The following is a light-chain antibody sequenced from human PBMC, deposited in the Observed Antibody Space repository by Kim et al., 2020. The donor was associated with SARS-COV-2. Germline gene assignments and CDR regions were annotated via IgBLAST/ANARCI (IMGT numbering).Light chain of an antibody. V-gene: IGKV3-20*01. CDR1: QSVGSSF. Sequence: PGERVTLSCRASQSVGSSFLAWYQQKPGQTPRLLIYDVSSRATGIPDRFSGSGSGTDFTLTISRLEPEDFAVYYCQQYGSTPLTFGQGTKLE. CDR3: QQYGSTPLT. CDR2: DVS. J-gene: IGKJ2*01.